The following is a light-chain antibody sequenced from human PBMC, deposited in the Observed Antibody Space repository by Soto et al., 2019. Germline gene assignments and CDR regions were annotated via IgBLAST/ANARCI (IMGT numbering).Light chain of an antibody. Sequence: DIQVTQSPSSLSASFGDIVTITCRASQSITTFLNWYQQKPGNAPKLLIYAASSLQTGVPSRFSGSGSGTDFTLTISSLQREDFATYYCQQAYGAPQTFGQGTKVDI. J-gene: IGKJ1*01. V-gene: IGKV1-39*01. CDR1: QSITTF. CDR3: QQAYGAPQT. CDR2: AAS.